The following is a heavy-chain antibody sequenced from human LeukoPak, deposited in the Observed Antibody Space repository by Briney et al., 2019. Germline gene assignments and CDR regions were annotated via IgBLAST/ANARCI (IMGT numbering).Heavy chain of an antibody. CDR3: AKGRSYSGWYYFDY. Sequence: GGSLRLSCAASGFTFSSYGMSWVRQAPGKGLEWVSAISGSGGSTYYADSVKGRFTISRDNSKNTLYLQMNSLRAEDTAVYYCAKGRSYSGWYYFDYWGQGTLVTVSS. J-gene: IGHJ4*02. CDR1: GFTFSSYG. CDR2: ISGSGGST. D-gene: IGHD6-19*01. V-gene: IGHV3-23*01.